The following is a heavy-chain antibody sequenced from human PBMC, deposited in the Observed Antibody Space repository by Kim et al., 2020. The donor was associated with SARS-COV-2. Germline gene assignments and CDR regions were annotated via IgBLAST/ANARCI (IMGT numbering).Heavy chain of an antibody. Sequence: GGSLRRSCEASGFTFSSSAMSWVRQAPGQGLEWVSIISGGGGTTYYADSVKGRFTMSRDNSKNTLHLQMNSLRAEDTAVYHCAKGQGPGTGAFDIWGQGTMVTVSS. CDR3: AKGQGPGTGAFDI. CDR1: GFTFSSSA. D-gene: IGHD7-27*01. CDR2: ISGGGGTT. V-gene: IGHV3-23*01. J-gene: IGHJ3*02.